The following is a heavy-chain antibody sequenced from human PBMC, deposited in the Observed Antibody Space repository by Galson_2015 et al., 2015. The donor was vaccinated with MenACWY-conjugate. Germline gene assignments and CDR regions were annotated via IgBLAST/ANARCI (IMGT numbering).Heavy chain of an antibody. V-gene: IGHV3-74*01. CDR2: ISSDGSAA. CDR1: GITFSNVW. Sequence: SLRLSCAASGITFSNVWMSWVRQSPGKGLVWVSRISSDGSAADYADSVKGRFTISRDNAKNTLYLQMNSLRAEDTAVYYCATYCSSPSCYANGAYWGQGTLVTVSS. D-gene: IGHD2-2*01. CDR3: ATYCSSPSCYANGAY. J-gene: IGHJ4*02.